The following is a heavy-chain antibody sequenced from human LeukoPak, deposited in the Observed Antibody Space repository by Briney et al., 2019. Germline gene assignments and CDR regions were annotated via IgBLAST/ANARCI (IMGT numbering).Heavy chain of an antibody. CDR3: AKDGGYFGWFGDY. D-gene: IGHD3-9*01. V-gene: IGHV3-30*18. CDR1: GFTFSSYG. J-gene: IGHJ4*02. Sequence: PGRSLRLSCAASGFTFSSYGMPWVRQAPGKGLEWVAVISYDGSNKYYADSVKARFTTSRDNSKNTLYLQMNSLRAEDTAVYYCAKDGGYFGWFGDYWGQGTLVTVSS. CDR2: ISYDGSNK.